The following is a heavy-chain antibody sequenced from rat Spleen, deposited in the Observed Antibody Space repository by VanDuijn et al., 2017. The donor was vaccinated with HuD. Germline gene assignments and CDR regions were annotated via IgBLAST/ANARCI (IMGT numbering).Heavy chain of an antibody. V-gene: IGHV2-47*01. CDR1: GLSLTNNS. Sequence: QVQLKESGPGLVQPSQTLSLTCTVSGLSLTNNSVSWIRQPPGKGLEWMGVIWGNGNANYNSALKSRLSISRDTSKSQVFLQMNSLQTEDTATYYCARAHTPGLRDWFAYWGQGTLVTVSS. J-gene: IGHJ3*01. D-gene: IGHD1-6*01. CDR3: ARAHTPGLRDWFAY. CDR2: IWGNGNA.